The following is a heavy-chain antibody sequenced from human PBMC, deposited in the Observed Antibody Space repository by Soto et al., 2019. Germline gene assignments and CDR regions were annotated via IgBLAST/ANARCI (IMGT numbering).Heavy chain of an antibody. CDR2: IYYSGST. V-gene: IGHV4-31*03. CDR1: GGSISSGGYY. CDR3: ARDLGRRYCSSTSCSVYNWFDP. D-gene: IGHD2-2*01. Sequence: SETLSLTCTVSGGSISSGGYYWSWIRQHPGKGLEWIGYIYYSGSTYYNPSLKSRVTISVDTSKNQFSLKLSSVTAADTAVYYCARDLGRRYCSSTSCSVYNWFDPWGQGTLVTVSS. J-gene: IGHJ5*02.